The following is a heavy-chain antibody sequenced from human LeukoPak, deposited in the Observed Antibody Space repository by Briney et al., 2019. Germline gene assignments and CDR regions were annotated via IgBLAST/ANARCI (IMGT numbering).Heavy chain of an antibody. Sequence: GGSLRLSCTASGFTFSSYSLNWVRQAPGEGLEWVSSVSTGSNYIYYADSVKGRFTISRDNDKNSLYLQMNSLRAEDTAVYYCARGSDYYDISGYFNLFAFGGYWGQGTLVTVSS. V-gene: IGHV3-21*01. CDR1: GFTFSSYS. CDR2: VSTGSNYI. CDR3: ARGSDYYDISGYFNLFAFGGY. D-gene: IGHD3-22*01. J-gene: IGHJ4*02.